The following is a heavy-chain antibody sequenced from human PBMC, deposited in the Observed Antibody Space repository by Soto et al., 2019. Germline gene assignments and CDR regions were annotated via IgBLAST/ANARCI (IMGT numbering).Heavy chain of an antibody. V-gene: IGHV4-4*07. Sequence: QVQLQESGPGLVKTSETLSLTCTVSGVSISPYYWTWIRQPAGKGLEWIGHLYSRERATYNPSLPNRVTMAVFRDPFYLTLKSVPAADTALSYCARLVAVNTALHYYYFALWGRGALVTVSS. D-gene: IGHD5-18*01. J-gene: IGHJ2*01. CDR3: ARLVAVNTALHYYYFAL. CDR1: GVSISPYY. CDR2: LYSRERA.